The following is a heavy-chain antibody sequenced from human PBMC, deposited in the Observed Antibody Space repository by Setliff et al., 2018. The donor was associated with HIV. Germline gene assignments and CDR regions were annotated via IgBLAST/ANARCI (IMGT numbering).Heavy chain of an antibody. J-gene: IGHJ4*02. Sequence: SLRLSCAASGFTFSSYAMSWVRQTPEKGLEWVSIITSGGSTYYADSAKGRFIISRDNSRNTLYLQMNSLRADDTAIYYCAKGFRPVDTALVSGPTYWGQGIRVTVSS. V-gene: IGHV3-23*01. CDR3: AKGFRPVDTALVSGPTY. CDR2: ITSGGST. D-gene: IGHD5-18*01. CDR1: GFTFSSYA.